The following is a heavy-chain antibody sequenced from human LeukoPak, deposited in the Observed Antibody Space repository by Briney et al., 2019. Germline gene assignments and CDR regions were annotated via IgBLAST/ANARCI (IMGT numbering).Heavy chain of an antibody. CDR3: ANLGATNAFDI. J-gene: IGHJ3*02. Sequence: SETLSLTCAVYGGSFSGYYWSWIRQPPGKGLEWIGEINHSGSTNYNPSLKSRVTISVDTSKSQFSLKLSSVTAADTAVYYCANLGATNAFDIWGQGTMVTVSS. V-gene: IGHV4-34*01. D-gene: IGHD1-26*01. CDR2: INHSGST. CDR1: GGSFSGYY.